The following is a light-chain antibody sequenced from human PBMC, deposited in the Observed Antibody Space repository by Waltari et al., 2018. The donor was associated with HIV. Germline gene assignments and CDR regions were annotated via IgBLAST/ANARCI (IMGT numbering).Light chain of an antibody. Sequence: QSALTQPASVSGSPGQSITISCTGTSRDVGGYNFVSWYQQHPGKAPKLMIYDVSNRPSGVSNRFSGSKSGNTASLTISGLRAEDEAAYYCSSYTSSSTLVFGTGTKVTVL. CDR1: SRDVGGYNF. V-gene: IGLV2-14*03. CDR2: DVS. CDR3: SSYTSSSTLV. J-gene: IGLJ1*01.